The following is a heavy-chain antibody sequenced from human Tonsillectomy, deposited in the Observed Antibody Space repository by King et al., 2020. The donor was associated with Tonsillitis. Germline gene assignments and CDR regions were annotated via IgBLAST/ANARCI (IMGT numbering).Heavy chain of an antibody. Sequence: QLVQSGAEVKKPGASVKVSCKASGYTFTSYGISWGRQAPGQGLEWMGWISAYNGNTNYAQKLQGRGTMTTDTSTRTAYMELRSLRSDDTAVYYCARTDGPIRGVLIGDYWGQGTLVTVSS. V-gene: IGHV1-18*01. J-gene: IGHJ4*02. CDR2: ISAYNGNT. CDR1: GYTFTSYG. D-gene: IGHD3-10*01. CDR3: ARTDGPIRGVLIGDY.